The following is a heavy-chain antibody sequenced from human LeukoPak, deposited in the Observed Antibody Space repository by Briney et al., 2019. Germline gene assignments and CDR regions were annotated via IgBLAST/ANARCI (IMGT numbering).Heavy chain of an antibody. CDR2: IHSSGDYI. CDR3: AREYNSRATFDY. D-gene: IGHD1-14*01. CDR1: ASGVDFSSHS. V-gene: IGHV3-21*05. J-gene: IGHJ4*02. Sequence: GGSLRLSCTASASGVDFSSHSMNWVRQAPGKGLEWISYIHSSGDYIFDAASVKGRFTVSRDNARNSLYLQMNSLRAEDTAIYYCAREYNSRATFDYWGQGTLVTVSS.